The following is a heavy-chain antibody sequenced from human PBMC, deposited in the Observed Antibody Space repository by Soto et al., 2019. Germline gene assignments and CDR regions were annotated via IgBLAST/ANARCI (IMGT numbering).Heavy chain of an antibody. D-gene: IGHD6-13*01. Sequence: QLQLQESGPALVKPSETRSLTCTVSGDSITTNRYYWGWIRQPPGKGLEWCGTIYYTGTTYYNPSLTSRVTVSVDTSKNQFSLRLSSVTATDTAVYYCARQKRGSSSWPFEHWGQGTLVTASS. CDR1: GDSITTNRYY. CDR3: ARQKRGSSSWPFEH. V-gene: IGHV4-39*01. J-gene: IGHJ4*02. CDR2: IYYTGTT.